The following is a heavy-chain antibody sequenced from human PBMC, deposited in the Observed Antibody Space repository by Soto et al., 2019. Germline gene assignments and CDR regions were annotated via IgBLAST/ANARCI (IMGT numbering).Heavy chain of an antibody. CDR2: MNPNSGNT. CDR1: GYTFTSYD. CDR3: ARPRRAYYYMDV. Sequence: ASVKVSCKASGYTFTSYDINWVRQATGQGLEWMGWMNPNSGNTGYAQKFQGRVTMTRNTSISTAYMELSSLRSEDTAVYYCARPRRAYYYMDVWGKGTTVTVSS. V-gene: IGHV1-8*01. J-gene: IGHJ6*03.